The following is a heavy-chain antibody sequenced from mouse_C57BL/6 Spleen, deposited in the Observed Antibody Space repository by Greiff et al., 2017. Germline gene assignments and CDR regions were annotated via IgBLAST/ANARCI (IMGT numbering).Heavy chain of an antibody. CDR1: GYTFTSYW. CDR2: IHPNSGST. Sequence: QVQLQQPGAELVKPGASVKLSCKASGYTFTSYWMHWVKQRPGQGLEWIGMIHPNSGSTNYNEKFKSKATLTVDKSSSTAYMKLSSPTSEDSAVYYCEREYYLEEPWCAYWGQGTLVTVSA. CDR3: EREYYLEEPWCAY. V-gene: IGHV1-64*01. J-gene: IGHJ3*01. D-gene: IGHD5-5*01.